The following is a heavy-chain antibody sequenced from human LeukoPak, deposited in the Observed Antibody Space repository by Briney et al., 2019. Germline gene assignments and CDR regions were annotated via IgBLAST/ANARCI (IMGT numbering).Heavy chain of an antibody. CDR1: GFTFTSYA. CDR2: IKQDGSEK. D-gene: IGHD2-8*01. J-gene: IGHJ4*02. V-gene: IGHV3-7*01. CDR3: VKVDA. Sequence: GGSLRLSCAASGFTFTSYAMHWVRQAPGKGLEWVANIKQDGSEKYYVDSVKGRFTISRDNAKNSLYLKMDSLSAEDTAVYYCVKVDAWGQGTLVTVSS.